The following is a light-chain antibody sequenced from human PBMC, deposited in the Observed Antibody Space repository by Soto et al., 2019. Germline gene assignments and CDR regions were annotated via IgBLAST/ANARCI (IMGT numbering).Light chain of an antibody. CDR1: QSIDSY. V-gene: IGKV1-39*01. CDR3: QQSYNTPRT. Sequence: DIQMTQSPSSLSASVGDRVTITCRASQSIDSYLNWYQQKPGKAPKLLIYAASSLQSGVPSRFSGSGSGTDFTLTINSLQPEDFATYYCQQSYNTPRTFGQGTKVEIK. CDR2: AAS. J-gene: IGKJ1*01.